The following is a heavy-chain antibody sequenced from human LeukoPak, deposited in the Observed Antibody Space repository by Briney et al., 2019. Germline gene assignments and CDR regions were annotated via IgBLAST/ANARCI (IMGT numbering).Heavy chain of an antibody. J-gene: IGHJ4*02. Sequence: SEALSLTCTVSGGSISSYYWSWIRQPPGKGLEWIGYIYDSGSTNYNPSLKSRVTISVDTSKNQFSLKLSSVTAADTAVYYCARGLRDFDYWGQGTLVTVSS. CDR2: IYDSGST. V-gene: IGHV4-59*12. CDR3: ARGLRDFDY. CDR1: GGSISSYY.